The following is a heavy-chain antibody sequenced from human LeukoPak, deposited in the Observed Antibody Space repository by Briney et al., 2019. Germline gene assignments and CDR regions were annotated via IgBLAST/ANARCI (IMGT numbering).Heavy chain of an antibody. V-gene: IGHV4-34*01. CDR1: GGSFSGYY. Sequence: SETLSLTCAVYGGSFSGYYWSWIRQPPGKGLEWIGEINHSASTNYNPSLKSRVTISVDTSKNQFSLKLSSVTAADTAVYYCARGRHCSSTSCYYFDYWGQGTLVTVSS. CDR2: INHSAST. J-gene: IGHJ4*02. CDR3: ARGRHCSSTSCYYFDY. D-gene: IGHD2-2*01.